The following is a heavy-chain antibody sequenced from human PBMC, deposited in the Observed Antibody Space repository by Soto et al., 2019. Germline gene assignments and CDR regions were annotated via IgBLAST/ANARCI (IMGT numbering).Heavy chain of an antibody. D-gene: IGHD5-18*01. CDR1: GFTFSVYW. J-gene: IGHJ4*02. V-gene: IGHV3-74*01. CDR3: VRGDGDQYDGHGYLGRH. Sequence: EVQLVESGGGLVQPGGSLRLSCAASGFTFSVYWMHWVRQAPGKGLVWVSRMNTDGSRTHYADSAKGRFTISRDDAKSTLYLQMNNLRAEDTGVYYCVRGDGDQYDGHGYLGRHWGQGALVTVSS. CDR2: MNTDGSRT.